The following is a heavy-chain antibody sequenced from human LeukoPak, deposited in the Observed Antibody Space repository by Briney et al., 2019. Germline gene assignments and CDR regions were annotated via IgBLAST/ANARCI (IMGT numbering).Heavy chain of an antibody. CDR1: GFTVSGNF. J-gene: IGHJ3*02. V-gene: IGHV3-66*01. D-gene: IGHD3-16*01. CDR3: ARDEAGDLGAFDI. CDR2: IYSGGDT. Sequence: GGSLRLSCATSGFTVSGNFMGWVRQAPGKGLEWVSVIYSGGDTYYADSVKGRFTISRDNSKNSLSLQMNSLRAEDTAVYYCARDEAGDLGAFDIWGQGTMVTVSS.